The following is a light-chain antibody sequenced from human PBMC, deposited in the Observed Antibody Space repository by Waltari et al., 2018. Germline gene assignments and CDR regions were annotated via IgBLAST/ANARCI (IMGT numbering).Light chain of an antibody. J-gene: IGKJ4*01. Sequence: EIVLTQSPATLSLSPGERATLSCRASQSVSSYLAWYQQKPGQAPRLLIYDTSNRATGIPARFSGSGSGTDFTLTISSLEPEDFAVYYCQQRSIWPPAFTFGGGTKVEIK. CDR1: QSVSSY. CDR2: DTS. V-gene: IGKV3-11*01. CDR3: QQRSIWPPAFT.